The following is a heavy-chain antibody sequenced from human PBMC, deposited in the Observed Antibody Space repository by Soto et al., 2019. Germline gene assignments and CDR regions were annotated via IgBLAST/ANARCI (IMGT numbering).Heavy chain of an antibody. CDR1: GFTFSSYA. CDR3: ANLPSPIYGMDV. Sequence: GGSLRLSCAASGFTFSSYAMSWVRQAPGKGLEWVSAISGSGGSTYYADSVKGRFTISRDNSKNTLYLQMNSLRAEDTAVYYSANLPSPIYGMDVWGQGTTVTVSS. CDR2: ISGSGGST. V-gene: IGHV3-23*01. J-gene: IGHJ6*02.